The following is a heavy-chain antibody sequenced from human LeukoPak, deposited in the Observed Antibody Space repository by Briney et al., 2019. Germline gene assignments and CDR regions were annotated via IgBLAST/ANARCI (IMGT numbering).Heavy chain of an antibody. Sequence: PSETLSLTCAVYGGSFSGYYWSWIRQPPGKGLEWIGEINHSGSTNYNPSLKSRVTISVDTSKNQFSLKLSSVTAADTAVYYCARQIVATRDFDYWGQGTLVTVSS. D-gene: IGHD5-12*01. V-gene: IGHV4-34*01. CDR1: GGSFSGYY. CDR2: INHSGST. CDR3: ARQIVATRDFDY. J-gene: IGHJ4*02.